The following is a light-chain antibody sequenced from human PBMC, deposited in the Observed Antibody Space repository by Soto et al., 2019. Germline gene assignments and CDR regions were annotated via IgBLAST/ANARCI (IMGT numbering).Light chain of an antibody. CDR1: QSVSSSY. V-gene: IGKV3D-20*02. CDR3: QQRDNWPWT. Sequence: EIVFTQSPGTLSLSPGERATLSCRASQSVSSSYLAWYQQKPGQAPRLLIFHASIRATGVPARFSGSGSGTDFSLTISNLEPEDFAVYYCQQRDNWPWTFGQGTKVDIK. CDR2: HAS. J-gene: IGKJ1*01.